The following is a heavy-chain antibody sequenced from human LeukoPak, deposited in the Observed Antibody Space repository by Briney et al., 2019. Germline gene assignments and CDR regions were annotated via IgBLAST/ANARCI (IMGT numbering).Heavy chain of an antibody. D-gene: IGHD6-13*01. Sequence: ASVKVSCKASGYTFTSYYIHWVRQAPGQGLEWMGIINPSGGSTTYAQKFQGRVAMTRDTSTSRVYMEVSSLRSEDTAVYYCATFSSSWYGTPDYWGQGTLVTVSS. V-gene: IGHV1-46*01. CDR2: INPSGGST. CDR3: ATFSSSWYGTPDY. J-gene: IGHJ4*02. CDR1: GYTFTSYY.